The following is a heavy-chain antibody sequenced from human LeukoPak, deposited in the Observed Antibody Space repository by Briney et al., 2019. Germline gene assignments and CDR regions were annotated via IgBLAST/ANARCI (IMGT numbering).Heavy chain of an antibody. D-gene: IGHD1-26*01. J-gene: IGHJ4*02. CDR2: ISSSSATI. V-gene: IGHV3-48*01. CDR3: ARDSGSYSMDDY. CDR1: GFTFSAYN. Sequence: QAGGSLRLSCEGSGFTFSAYNMNWVRQAPGKGLESISYISSSSATIFYADSVKGRFTISRDNDKNSLYLQMNSLRAEDTAVYYCARDSGSYSMDDYWGQGTLVTVSS.